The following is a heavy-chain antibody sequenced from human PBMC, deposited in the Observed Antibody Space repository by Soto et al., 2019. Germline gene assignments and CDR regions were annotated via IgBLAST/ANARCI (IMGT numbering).Heavy chain of an antibody. J-gene: IGHJ6*01. CDR2: IYSGGST. CDR3: ARRGGGILWFGVFLLIGRGYYC. V-gene: IGHV3-66*01. CDR1: GFTVSSNY. D-gene: IGHD3-10*01. Sequence: GGSLRLSCAASGFTVSSNYMSWVRQAPGKGLEWVSVIYSGGSTYYADSVKGRFTISRDNSKNTLYLQMNSLRAEDTAVYYCARRGGGILWFGVFLLIGRGYYC.